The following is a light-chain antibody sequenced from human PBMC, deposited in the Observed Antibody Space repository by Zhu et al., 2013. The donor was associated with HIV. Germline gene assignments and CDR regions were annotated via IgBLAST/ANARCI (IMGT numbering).Light chain of an antibody. CDR3: VQALQIA. CDR2: LGS. CDR1: ESLLHSNGKMY. J-gene: IGKJ5*01. V-gene: IGKV2-28*01. Sequence: DVVMTQSPLSLPVTLGQPASISCRTTESLLHSNGKMYLDWYVQKPGQSPQHLIYLGSIRASGVPDRFSGSGSGTEFTLKISRIEAEDVGVYYCVQALQIAFGQGTRLEI.